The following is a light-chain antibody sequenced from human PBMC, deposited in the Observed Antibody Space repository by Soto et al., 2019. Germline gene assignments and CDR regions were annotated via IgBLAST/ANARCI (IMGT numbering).Light chain of an antibody. CDR1: QSVSSD. CDR2: GAS. V-gene: IGKV3-15*01. Sequence: EIVMTQSPATLSVSPGERATLSCRASQSVSSDLAWYHQKPGQAPRLLIYGASTRATGIPARFSGSGSGTEFTLTINSLQSEDFAVYYCQHYGRPQWTFGQGTKVEIK. J-gene: IGKJ1*01. CDR3: QHYGRPQWT.